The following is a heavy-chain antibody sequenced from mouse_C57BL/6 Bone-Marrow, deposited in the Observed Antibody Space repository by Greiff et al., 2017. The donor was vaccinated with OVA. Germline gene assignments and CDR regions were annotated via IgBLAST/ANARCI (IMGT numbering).Heavy chain of an antibody. D-gene: IGHD4-1*02. J-gene: IGHJ2*01. Sequence: EVKLVESGGGLVKPGGSLKLSCAASGFTFSSYAMSWVRQTPEKRLEWVATISDGGSYTYYPDNVKGRFTISRENAKNNLYLQMSHLKYEDTAMYYCARDSRNWGFDYWGQGTTLTVSS. V-gene: IGHV5-4*01. CDR1: GFTFSSYA. CDR2: ISDGGSYT. CDR3: ARDSRNWGFDY.